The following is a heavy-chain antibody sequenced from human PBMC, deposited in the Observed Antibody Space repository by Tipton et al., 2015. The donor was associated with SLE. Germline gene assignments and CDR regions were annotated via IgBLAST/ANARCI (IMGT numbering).Heavy chain of an antibody. J-gene: IGHJ4*02. D-gene: IGHD6-13*01. CDR2: IYYSGST. CDR1: GGSISSGGYY. Sequence: TLSLTCTVSGGSISSGGYYWSWIRQHPGKGLEWIGYIYYSGSTSYNPSLKSRVTISVDTSKNQFSLKPSSVTAADTAVYYCARVTSSSWFFDYWGQGTLVTVSS. CDR3: ARVTSSSWFFDY. V-gene: IGHV4-31*03.